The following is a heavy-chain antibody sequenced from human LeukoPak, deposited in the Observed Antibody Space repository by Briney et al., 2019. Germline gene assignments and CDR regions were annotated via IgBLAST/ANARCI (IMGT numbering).Heavy chain of an antibody. CDR2: ISGSGGST. CDR1: GFTFSSYA. Sequence: GGSLRLSCAGSGFTFSSYAMSWVRQAPGKGLEWVSAISGSGGSTYYADSVKGRFTISRDNSKNTLYLQMNSLRAEDTAVYYCARDQYSSSSGFDYWGQGTLVTVSS. V-gene: IGHV3-23*01. CDR3: ARDQYSSSSGFDY. J-gene: IGHJ4*02. D-gene: IGHD6-6*01.